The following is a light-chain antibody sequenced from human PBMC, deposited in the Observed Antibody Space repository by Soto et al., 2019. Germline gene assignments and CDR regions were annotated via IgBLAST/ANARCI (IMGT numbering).Light chain of an antibody. CDR2: DAS. Sequence: EIVLTQSPATLSLSPGERATLSCRASQSVSNLLAWYQQKPGQAPRLLIYDASTRATGIPARFSGSGSGTYFALTISSLEPEDFAVYYCQQRRTWPPLTFGGGTKVEIK. CDR3: QQRRTWPPLT. J-gene: IGKJ4*01. V-gene: IGKV3-11*01. CDR1: QSVSNL.